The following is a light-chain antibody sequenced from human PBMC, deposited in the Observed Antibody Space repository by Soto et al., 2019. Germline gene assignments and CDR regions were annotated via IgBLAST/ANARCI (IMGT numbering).Light chain of an antibody. V-gene: IGKV3-15*01. CDR2: GAS. CDR1: QSVSSS. J-gene: IGKJ2*01. CDR3: QQYNNWPPSYT. Sequence: EMVLTQSPATLSVSPGERVTLSCRASQSVSSSLAWYQQKPGQAPRLLIYGASTRATGIPARFSGSGSGTEFTLTISSLQSEDFAVYYCQQYNNWPPSYTFGQGTKLEIK.